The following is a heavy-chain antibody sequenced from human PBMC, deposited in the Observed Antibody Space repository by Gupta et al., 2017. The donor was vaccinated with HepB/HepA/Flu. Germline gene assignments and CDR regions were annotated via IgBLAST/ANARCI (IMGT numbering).Heavy chain of an antibody. Sequence: VQLQQWGAGLLKPSEPLSLTRAVYGGSFSGYYRSGLRQPPGTGLECIGEINHRGSTNYNPSLKSRFTISVDTSKNQFSLKLSSVTAADTAVYYCARGCPLHSSPGDYYGMDVWGQGTTVTVSS. CDR1: GGSFSGYY. V-gene: IGHV4-34*01. CDR3: ARGCPLHSSPGDYYGMDV. D-gene: IGHD6-13*01. CDR2: INHRGST. J-gene: IGHJ6*02.